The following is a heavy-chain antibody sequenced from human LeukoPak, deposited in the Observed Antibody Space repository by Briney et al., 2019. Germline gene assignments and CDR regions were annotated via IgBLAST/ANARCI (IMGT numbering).Heavy chain of an antibody. J-gene: IGHJ4*02. CDR1: GFTVSSNY. CDR3: ARGYCSGSPTTFDY. D-gene: IGHD3-10*01. Sequence: PGGSLRLSCAASGFTVSSNYVSWVRQSPGKGLEWVSVIYGDGTTYYADSVKGRFTISRDNSKNTLYLQMNSLRAEDTAVYYCARGYCSGSPTTFDYWGQGTLVTVSS. V-gene: IGHV3-66*01. CDR2: IYGDGTT.